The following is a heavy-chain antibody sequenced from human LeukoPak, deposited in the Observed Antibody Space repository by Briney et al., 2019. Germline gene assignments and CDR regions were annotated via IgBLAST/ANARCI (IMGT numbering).Heavy chain of an antibody. CDR2: FDPEDGET. J-gene: IGHJ5*02. Sequence: ASVKVSCKVSGYTLTELSMHWVRQAPGKGLEWMGGFDPEDGETIYAQKFQGRVTMTEDTSTDTAYMELSSLRSEDTAVYYCATVLRGAAAGYDTHGWFDPWGQGTLVTVSS. D-gene: IGHD6-13*01. CDR3: ATVLRGAAAGYDTHGWFDP. V-gene: IGHV1-24*01. CDR1: GYTLTELS.